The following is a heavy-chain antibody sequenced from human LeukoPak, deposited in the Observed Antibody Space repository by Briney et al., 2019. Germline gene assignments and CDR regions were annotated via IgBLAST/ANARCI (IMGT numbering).Heavy chain of an antibody. CDR3: ARGPHYHHSTGHFSY. J-gene: IGHJ4*02. CDR1: GFTFSNYA. D-gene: IGHD3-22*01. CDR2: TNGGNVRP. Sequence: GGSLRLSCAASGFTFSNYAMSWVRQAPGQGLEWVAGTNGGNVRPQYADSVKGRFTISRDNAKNSLYLQMNSLRAEDTAVYYCARGPHYHHSTGHFSYWGQGTLVTVSS. V-gene: IGHV3-23*01.